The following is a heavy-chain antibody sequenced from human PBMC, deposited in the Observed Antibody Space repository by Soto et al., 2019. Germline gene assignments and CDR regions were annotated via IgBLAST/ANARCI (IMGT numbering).Heavy chain of an antibody. J-gene: IGHJ4*02. V-gene: IGHV3-23*01. CDR2: ISGSGGWT. CDR1: GFTFSNYA. Sequence: WGSLRLSCAASGFTFSNYAMSWVRQAPGKGLEWVSAISGSGGWTYYEDSVKVRFTIPRDNSNNTLYLQMSSLRAEDTAVYYCAKDRAISWEGTXWGQGTRVT. CDR3: AKDRAISWEGTX. D-gene: IGHD1-7*01.